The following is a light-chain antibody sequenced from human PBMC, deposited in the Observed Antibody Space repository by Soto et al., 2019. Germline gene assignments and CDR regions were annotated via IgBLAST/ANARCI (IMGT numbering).Light chain of an antibody. Sequence: QSVLTQPPSASGTPGQRVTISCSGSSSNIGSNYVYWYQQLPGTAPKLLIYSNNQRPSGVPDRFSGSKSGTSASLAISGLWSEDEADYYCAAWDDSLSGPVFGGGTKLTV. CDR2: SNN. J-gene: IGLJ2*01. CDR1: SSNIGSNY. CDR3: AAWDDSLSGPV. V-gene: IGLV1-47*02.